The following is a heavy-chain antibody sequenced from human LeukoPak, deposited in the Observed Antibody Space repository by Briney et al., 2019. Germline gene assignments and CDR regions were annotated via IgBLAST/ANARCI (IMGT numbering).Heavy chain of an antibody. Sequence: ASVKVSCKASGYTFTGYYMHGVRQAPGQGLEWMGWINPNSVGTNYAQKFQGRVTMTRDTSISTAYMELSRLRSDDTAIYYCARGQAYCGADCYSDWGQGTLVTVSS. CDR1: GYTFTGYY. D-gene: IGHD2-21*02. V-gene: IGHV1-2*02. CDR3: ARGQAYCGADCYSD. J-gene: IGHJ4*02. CDR2: INPNSVGT.